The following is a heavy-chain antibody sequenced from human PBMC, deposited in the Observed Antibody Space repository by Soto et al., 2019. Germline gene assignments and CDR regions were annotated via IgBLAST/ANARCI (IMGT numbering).Heavy chain of an antibody. CDR2: INHSGSP. V-gene: IGHV4-34*01. Sequence: SETLSLTCAVYGGSFSGYYWSWIRQPPEKGLEWIGEINHSGSPNYNPSLKSRVTISVDTSKNHFSLKLSSVTAADTAVYYCAGGQRGDSLTGYRFDYWGQGTLVTVSS. D-gene: IGHD3-9*01. CDR1: GGSFSGYY. CDR3: AGGQRGDSLTGYRFDY. J-gene: IGHJ4*02.